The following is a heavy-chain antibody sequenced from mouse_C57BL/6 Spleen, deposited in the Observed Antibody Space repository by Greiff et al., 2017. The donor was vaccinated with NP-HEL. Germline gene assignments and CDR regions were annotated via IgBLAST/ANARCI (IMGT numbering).Heavy chain of an antibody. V-gene: IGHV2-5*01. CDR3: AKTGGSTGYFDV. CDR2: IWRGGST. CDR1: GFSLTSYG. Sequence: VKLMESGPGLVQPSQCLSITCTVSGFSLTSYGVHWVRQSPGKGLEWLGVIWRGGSTDYNAAFMSRLSITKDNSKSQVFFKMNSLQADDTAIYYCAKTGGSTGYFDVWGTGTTVTVSS. J-gene: IGHJ1*03.